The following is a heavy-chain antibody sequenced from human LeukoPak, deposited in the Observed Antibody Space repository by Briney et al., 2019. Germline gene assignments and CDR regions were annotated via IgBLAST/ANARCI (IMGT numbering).Heavy chain of an antibody. Sequence: GGSLRLSCAASGFTVSSNYMSWVRQAPGKGLEWVSVIYSGGSTYYADSVKGRFTISRDNSKNTLYLQMNSLRAEDTAVYYCARWGYCSGGSCYGGFDYWGQGTLVTVSS. CDR2: IYSGGST. CDR3: ARWGYCSGGSCYGGFDY. V-gene: IGHV3-66*01. J-gene: IGHJ4*02. CDR1: GFTVSSNY. D-gene: IGHD2-15*01.